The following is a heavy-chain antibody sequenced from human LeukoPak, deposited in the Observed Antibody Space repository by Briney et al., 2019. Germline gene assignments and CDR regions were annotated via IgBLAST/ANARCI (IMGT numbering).Heavy chain of an antibody. CDR1: GYTFTSYY. V-gene: IGHV1-46*01. CDR3: ARAAYCGGDCYPDTNWFDP. Sequence: ASVKVSCKASGYTFTSYYMHWVRQAPGQGLEWMGIINPSGGSTSYAQKFQGRVTMTRDMSTSTVYMELSSLRSEDTAVYYCARAAYCGGDCYPDTNWFDPWGQGTLVTVSS. CDR2: INPSGGST. J-gene: IGHJ5*02. D-gene: IGHD2-21*02.